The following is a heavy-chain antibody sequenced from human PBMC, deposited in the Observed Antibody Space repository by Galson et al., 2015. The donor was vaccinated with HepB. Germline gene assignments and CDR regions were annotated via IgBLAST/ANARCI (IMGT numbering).Heavy chain of an antibody. CDR3: ARDTGVAGYGDYVRRWFDP. CDR1: GGTFSSYA. V-gene: IGHV1-69*13. D-gene: IGHD4-17*01. J-gene: IGHJ5*02. Sequence: SVKVSCKASGGTFSSYAISWVRQAPGQGLEWMGGIIPIFGIANYAQKFQGRVTITADESTSTAYMELSSLRSEDTAVYYCARDTGVAGYGDYVRRWFDPWGQGTLVTVSS. CDR2: IIPIFGIA.